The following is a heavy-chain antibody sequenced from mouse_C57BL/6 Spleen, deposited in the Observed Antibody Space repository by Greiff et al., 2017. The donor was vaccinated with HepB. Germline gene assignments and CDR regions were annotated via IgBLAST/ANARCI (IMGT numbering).Heavy chain of an antibody. CDR1: GFTFSDYG. CDR2: ISSGSSTI. Sequence: EVQGVESGGGLVKPGGSLKLSCAASGFTFSDYGMHWVRQAPEKGLEWVAYISSGSSTIYYAATVKGRFTISSGNAKNTLFLQMTSLRSEDTAMYYCARSYGDYDGRYFDVWGTGTTVTVSS. J-gene: IGHJ1*03. V-gene: IGHV5-17*01. D-gene: IGHD2-13*01. CDR3: ARSYGDYDGRYFDV.